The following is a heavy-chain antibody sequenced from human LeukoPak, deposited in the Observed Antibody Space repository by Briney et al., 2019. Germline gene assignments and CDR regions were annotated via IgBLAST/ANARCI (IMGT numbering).Heavy chain of an antibody. J-gene: IGHJ3*02. CDR1: GFTFSDYY. Sequence: GSLRLSCAASGFTFSDYYMSWIRQAPGKGLEWVSYISSSGSTIYYADSVKGRFTISRDNAKNSLYLQMNSLRAEDTAVYYCARVMGIVVVPAAVDAFDIWGQGTMVTVSS. CDR2: ISSSGSTI. V-gene: IGHV3-11*01. CDR3: ARVMGIVVVPAAVDAFDI. D-gene: IGHD2-2*01.